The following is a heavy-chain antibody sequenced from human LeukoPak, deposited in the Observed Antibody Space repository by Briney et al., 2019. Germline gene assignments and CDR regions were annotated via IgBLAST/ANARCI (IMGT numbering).Heavy chain of an antibody. CDR2: IYYSGST. CDR3: ARWGLGDFANFDY. CDR1: GGSISSYY. J-gene: IGHJ4*02. V-gene: IGHV4-59*01. Sequence: SETLSLTCTVSGGSISSYYWSWIRQPPGKGLEWLGYIYYSGSTNYNPSLKSRVTISVDTSKNQFSLKLSSVTAADTAVYYCARWGLGDFANFDYWGQGTLVTVSS. D-gene: IGHD3-16*01.